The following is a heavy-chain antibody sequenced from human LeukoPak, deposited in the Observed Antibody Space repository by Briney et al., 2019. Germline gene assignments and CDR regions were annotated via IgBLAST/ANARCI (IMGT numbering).Heavy chain of an antibody. CDR3: AKDVGGYYFTYWSGCFDH. Sequence: GGSLRLSCAVSGFTVSNNYMSWVRQAPGKGLEWVSGISSGGGSTYYADSVKGRFTISRDNSKNTLDLEMNSLRAEDTAVYYCAKDVGGYYFTYWSGCFDHWGQGTLVTVSS. CDR1: GFTVSNNY. V-gene: IGHV3-23*01. CDR2: ISSGGGST. D-gene: IGHD3-10*01. J-gene: IGHJ4*02.